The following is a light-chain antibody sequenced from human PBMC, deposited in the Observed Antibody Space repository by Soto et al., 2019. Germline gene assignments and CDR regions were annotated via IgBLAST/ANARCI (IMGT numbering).Light chain of an antibody. J-gene: IGLJ3*02. CDR2: DTN. CDR1: TGTVTSGHN. V-gene: IGLV7-46*01. CDR3: LLHYSGHWV. Sequence: QTVVTQEPSLTVSPGGTVTLTCGSSTGTVTSGHNPYWLQRKPGQAPRTLIYDTNNKHSWTPARFSGSLLGGKAALTLSGAQSEDEADYYCLLHYSGHWVFGGGTKLTVL.